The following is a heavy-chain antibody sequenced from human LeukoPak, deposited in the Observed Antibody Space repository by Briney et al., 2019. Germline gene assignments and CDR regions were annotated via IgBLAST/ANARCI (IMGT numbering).Heavy chain of an antibody. Sequence: SETLSLTCTVSGDSISSYSDYWGWIRQPPGKGLEWVGHIFHSGSAYYNPSLNSRVTISLDASKNQFSLKLSSVTAADTAVYYCAREVNYGDYGDNAFDIWGQGTMVTVSS. CDR2: IFHSGSA. CDR3: AREVNYGDYGDNAFDI. CDR1: GDSISSYSDY. D-gene: IGHD4-17*01. J-gene: IGHJ3*02. V-gene: IGHV4-39*02.